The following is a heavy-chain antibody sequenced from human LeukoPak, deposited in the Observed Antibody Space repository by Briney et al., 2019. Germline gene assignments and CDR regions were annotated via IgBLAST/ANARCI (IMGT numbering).Heavy chain of an antibody. V-gene: IGHV3-7*01. J-gene: IGHJ3*01. CDR1: GFTFSTHW. CDR3: VTDQGYCTSARCRGNAFDV. CDR2: IKEDGSEK. D-gene: IGHD2-2*01. Sequence: PGGSLRLSCAASGFTFSTHWMSWVREAPGKGLEWVAKIKEDGSEKYYVESVKGRFNISRDNAKNSFSPQMPSLRDEDTPVYYCVTDQGYCTSARCRGNAFDVWGQGSMVSVSS.